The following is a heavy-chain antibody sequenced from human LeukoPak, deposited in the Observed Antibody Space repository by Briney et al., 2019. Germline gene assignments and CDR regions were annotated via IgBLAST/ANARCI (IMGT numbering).Heavy chain of an antibody. J-gene: IGHJ6*03. Sequence: GGSLRLSCAASGFTFSSYAIHWVRQAPGKGLEWVAVISYDGSDKYYADSVKGRFTISRGNSKNTLYLQMNSLRAEDTAVYYCAKSFSGRSYYYYMDVWGKGTTVTVSS. V-gene: IGHV3-30*04. CDR3: AKSFSGRSYYYYMDV. CDR2: ISYDGSDK. CDR1: GFTFSSYA. D-gene: IGHD2-15*01.